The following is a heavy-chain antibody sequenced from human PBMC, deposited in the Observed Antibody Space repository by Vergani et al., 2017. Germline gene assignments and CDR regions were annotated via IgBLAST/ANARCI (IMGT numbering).Heavy chain of an antibody. CDR2: IKADSGGS. D-gene: IGHD5/OR15-5a*01. CDR1: GYTSTGHQ. Sequence: QERLVQSGTEVRKSGASVKVSCKASGYTSTGHQIHWFRQVPGQGFQWMGWIKADSGGSNSAQKFQGRVTMTRDTSISTIYMQLSSLRFYVTAIYYCARVLEDRLGTFDLWSQGTKVIVSS. CDR3: ARVLEDRLGTFDL. J-gene: IGHJ3*01. V-gene: IGHV1-2*02.